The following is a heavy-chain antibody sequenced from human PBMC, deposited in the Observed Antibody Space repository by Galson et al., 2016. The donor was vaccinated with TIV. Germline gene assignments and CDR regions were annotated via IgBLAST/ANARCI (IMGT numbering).Heavy chain of an antibody. CDR1: GDSVSSNSAA. V-gene: IGHV6-1*01. Sequence: CAISGDSVSSNSAAWNWLRQSPSRGLEWLGRTFYRSKWYNDYAPSVKSRITINPDTSKNQFSLQLHSVTPEDTAVYYCARATPSVFGIIMTLDSGGQGTPVTVSS. D-gene: IGHD3-16*01. CDR2: TFYRSKWYN. CDR3: ARATPSVFGIIMTLDS. J-gene: IGHJ4*02.